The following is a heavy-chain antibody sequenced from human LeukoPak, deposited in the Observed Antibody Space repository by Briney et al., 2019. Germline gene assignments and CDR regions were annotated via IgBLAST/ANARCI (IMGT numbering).Heavy chain of an antibody. V-gene: IGHV3-7*01. CDR3: ARGGGSGWFREQDY. J-gene: IGHJ4*02. Sequence: PGGSLRLSCVASGFTFSTYWMTWVRQAPGKGLEWVANIKEDGSEKYFVDSVKGRFTISRDNAKNSLYLQMNSLRAEDTAVYYCARGGGSGWFREQDYWGQGTLVTVSS. CDR2: IKEDGSEK. D-gene: IGHD3-10*01. CDR1: GFTFSTYW.